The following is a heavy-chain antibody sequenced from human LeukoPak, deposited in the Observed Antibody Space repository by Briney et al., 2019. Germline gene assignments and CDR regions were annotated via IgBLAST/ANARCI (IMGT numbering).Heavy chain of an antibody. CDR2: ISSGGDAI. V-gene: IGHV3-21*01. CDR3: ARGLKRSIIKWGSDY. J-gene: IGHJ4*02. CDR1: GFVFSDYS. D-gene: IGHD2-8*01. Sequence: KTGGSLRLSCVATGFVFSDYSMKWVRQPPGEGLEWVSSISSGGDAISYADSVKGRFTISRDNAKNSLFLQMNSLRVDDTAVYYCARGLKRSIIKWGSDYWGQGTLVTVSS.